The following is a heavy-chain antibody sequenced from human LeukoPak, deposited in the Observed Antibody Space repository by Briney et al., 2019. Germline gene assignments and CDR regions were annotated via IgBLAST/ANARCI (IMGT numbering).Heavy chain of an antibody. D-gene: IGHD6-19*01. Sequence: GSLRLSCAASGFTFRKYGMHCVRQAPGKGLEWVAFIRDDGSNKYYADFVKGRFTISRDNAKNSLYLQMNSLRAEDTALYYCAKDIAVAGMTFWYFDLWGRGTLVTVSS. CDR3: AKDIAVAGMTFWYFDL. CDR1: GFTFRKYG. J-gene: IGHJ2*01. CDR2: IRDDGSNK. V-gene: IGHV3-30*02.